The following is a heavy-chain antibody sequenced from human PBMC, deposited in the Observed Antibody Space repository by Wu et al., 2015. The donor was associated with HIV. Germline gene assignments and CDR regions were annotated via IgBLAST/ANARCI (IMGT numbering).Heavy chain of an antibody. CDR2: IIPIFGTA. Sequence: QIQLVQSGAEVKKPGSSVKVSCKASGGTFSSYAISWVRQAPGQGLEWMGRIIPIFGTANYAQKFQGRVTITADESTSTAYMELSSLRSEDTAVYYCARDPGIAAAGAAFDYWTRERVVTVSS. CDR1: GGTFSSYA. D-gene: IGHD6-13*01. J-gene: IGHJ4*02. CDR3: ARDPGIAAAGAAFDY. V-gene: IGHV1-69*13.